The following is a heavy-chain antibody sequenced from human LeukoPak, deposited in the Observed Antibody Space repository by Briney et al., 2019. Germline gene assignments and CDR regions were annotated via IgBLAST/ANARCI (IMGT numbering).Heavy chain of an antibody. V-gene: IGHV3-23*01. CDR1: GFTFSDSA. D-gene: IGHD3-3*02. J-gene: IGHJ3*01. Sequence: GGSLRLSCAASGFTFSDSAMDWVRQAPGKGLEWLSLINFSGGNTYYADSMKGRFTISRDNSKDTLYLQMNSLRAEDTAIYYCARDIEFSTWGLGTMVTVSS. CDR3: ARDIEFST. CDR2: INFSGGNT.